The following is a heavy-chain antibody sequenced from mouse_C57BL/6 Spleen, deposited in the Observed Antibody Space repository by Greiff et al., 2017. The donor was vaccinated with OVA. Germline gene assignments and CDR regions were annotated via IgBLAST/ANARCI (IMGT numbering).Heavy chain of an antibody. CDR3: ARKEGYDGDYCAMDY. Sequence: VKLQESGPGLVAPSQSLSITCTVSGFSLTSYAISWVRQPPGKGLEWLGVIWTGGGTNYNSALKSRLSISKDNSKSQVFLKMNSLQTDDTARYYCARKEGYDGDYCAMDYWGQGPSVTVSS. CDR1: GFSLTSYA. V-gene: IGHV2-9-1*01. CDR2: IWTGGGT. D-gene: IGHD2-2*01. J-gene: IGHJ4*01.